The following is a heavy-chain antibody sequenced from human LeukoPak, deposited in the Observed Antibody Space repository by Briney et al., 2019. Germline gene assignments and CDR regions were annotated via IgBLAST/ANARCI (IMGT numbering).Heavy chain of an antibody. CDR1: GFTFSSYV. CDR3: AKDTGYCSSTSCYILDY. V-gene: IGHV3-30*18. Sequence: GGSLRLSCAASGFTFSSYVMHWVRQAPGKGLEWVAVISYDGSNKYYADSVKGRFTISRDNSKNTLYLQMNSLRAEDTAVYYCAKDTGYCSSTSCYILDYWGQGTLVTVSS. CDR2: ISYDGSNK. D-gene: IGHD2-2*02. J-gene: IGHJ4*02.